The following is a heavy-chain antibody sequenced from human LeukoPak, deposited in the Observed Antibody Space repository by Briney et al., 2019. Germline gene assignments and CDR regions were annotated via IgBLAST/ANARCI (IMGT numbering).Heavy chain of an antibody. CDR3: AKGDFYGSGRDYYYYMDV. CDR2: IRYDGSNK. CDR1: GFTFSSYG. Sequence: GGSLRLSCAASGFTFSSYGMYWVRQAPGKGLEWVAFIRYDGSNKYYADSVKGRFTISRDNSKNTLYLQMNSLRAEDTAVYNCAKGDFYGSGRDYYYYMDVWGKGTTVTISS. J-gene: IGHJ6*03. V-gene: IGHV3-30*02. D-gene: IGHD3-10*01.